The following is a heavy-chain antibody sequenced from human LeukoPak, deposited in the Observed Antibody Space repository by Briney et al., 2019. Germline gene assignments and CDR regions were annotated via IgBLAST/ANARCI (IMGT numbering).Heavy chain of an antibody. J-gene: IGHJ4*02. CDR2: ISGSGAST. Sequence: GGSLRLSCAASGFVFSTYAMSWVRRAPGRGLEWVSGISGSGASTYSANSVKGRFTISRDNSKNTLDLQMNSLRAEDTAIYYCVKDRYSSAYYFENWGQGTLVTVSS. D-gene: IGHD5-18*01. CDR3: VKDRYSSAYYFEN. V-gene: IGHV3-23*01. CDR1: GFVFSTYA.